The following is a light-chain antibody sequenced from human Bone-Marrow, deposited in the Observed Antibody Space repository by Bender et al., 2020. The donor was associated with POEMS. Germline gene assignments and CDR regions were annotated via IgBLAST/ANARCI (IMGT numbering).Light chain of an antibody. V-gene: IGLV3-25*03. CDR3: QSTDSSDSYVV. Sequence: SYELTQPPSVSVSPGQTARITCSGDALPKQFVYWYQQRPGQAPVLLIYKDNKRPSGIPERISGSTTGTIVTLTISGVQADDEADYYCQSTDSSDSYVVFGGGTRLTVL. CDR1: ALPKQF. CDR2: KDN. J-gene: IGLJ2*01.